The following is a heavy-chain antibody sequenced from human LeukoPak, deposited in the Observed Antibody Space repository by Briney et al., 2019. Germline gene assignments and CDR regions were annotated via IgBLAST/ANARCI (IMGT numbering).Heavy chain of an antibody. CDR3: ARGVGELFPGWFDP. J-gene: IGHJ5*02. D-gene: IGHD3-10*01. CDR2: IYHSGST. Sequence: GSLRLSCAASGFTVSSNFMSWVRQPPGKGLEWIGEIYHSGSTNYNPSLKSRVTISVDKSKNQFSLKLSSVTAADTAVYYCARGVGELFPGWFDPWGQGTLVTVSS. CDR1: GFTVSSNF. V-gene: IGHV4-4*02.